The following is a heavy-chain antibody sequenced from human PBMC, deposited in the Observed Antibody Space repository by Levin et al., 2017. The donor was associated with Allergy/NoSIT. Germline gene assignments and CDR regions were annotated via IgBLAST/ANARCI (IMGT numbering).Heavy chain of an antibody. D-gene: IGHD2-15*01. CDR3: ARGVFCSGGTCASLVY. V-gene: IGHV3-7*01. CDR2: INQYGDEK. J-gene: IGHJ4*02. CDR1: GFTFSSYW. Sequence: SGESLKISCAASGFTFSSYWMSWVRQAPGKGLEWVANINQYGDEKYYVDSVKGRFTISRDNAKNSLYLQMNSLRSEDTAVYYCARGVFCSGGTCASLVYWGQGTLVTVSS.